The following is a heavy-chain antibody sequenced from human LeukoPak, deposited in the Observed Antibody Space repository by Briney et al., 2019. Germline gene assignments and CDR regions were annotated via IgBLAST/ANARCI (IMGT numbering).Heavy chain of an antibody. V-gene: IGHV4-39*01. CDR1: GGSISSSSYY. D-gene: IGHD6-19*01. CDR3: ARQRRSGWYPEAFDI. CDR2: IYYSGST. J-gene: IGHJ3*02. Sequence: PSETLSLTCTVSGGSISSSSYYWGWIRQPPGKGLEWIGSIYYSGSTYYNPSLKSRVTISVDTSKNQFSLKLSSVTAADTAVYYCARQRRSGWYPEAFDIWGQGTMVTVSS.